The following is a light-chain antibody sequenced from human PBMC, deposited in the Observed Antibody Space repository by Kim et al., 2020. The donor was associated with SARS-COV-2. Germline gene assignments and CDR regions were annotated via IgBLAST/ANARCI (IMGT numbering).Light chain of an antibody. CDR3: ATWDDSLDVWM. Sequence: GQRVTISCSGSSSNIGSNAVNWYQQFPGTAPQLLIDTDDRRPSGVSDRVSCSKSGTSASLAISALRSEDEAAYYCATWDDSLDVWMFGGGTKVTVL. J-gene: IGLJ3*02. V-gene: IGLV1-44*01. CDR2: TDD. CDR1: SSNIGSNA.